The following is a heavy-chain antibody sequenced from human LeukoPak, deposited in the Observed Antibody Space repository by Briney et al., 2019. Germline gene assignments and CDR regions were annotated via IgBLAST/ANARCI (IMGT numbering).Heavy chain of an antibody. CDR2: LYTGGGT. J-gene: IGHJ4*02. D-gene: IGHD3-22*01. Sequence: PGGSLRLSCAASGFNVRTTYMSWVRQAPGKGLEWVSVLYTGGGTDHADSVKGRFTISRDNSKNTLSLQMNSLRVEDTAIYYCTRSGYRHPYHFDSWGQGTLVTVSS. CDR3: TRSGYRHPYHFDS. CDR1: GFNVRTTY. V-gene: IGHV3-53*01.